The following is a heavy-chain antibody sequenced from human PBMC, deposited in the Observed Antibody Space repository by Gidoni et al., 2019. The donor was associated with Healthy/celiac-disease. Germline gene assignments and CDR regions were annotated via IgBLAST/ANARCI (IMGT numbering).Heavy chain of an antibody. CDR3: ARRASYGTWVGYGMDV. D-gene: IGHD5-18*01. J-gene: IGHJ6*02. Sequence: EVHLVQSGAEVKKPGESLRIACKGSGYSFTSYWISWVSPMPGKGLEWMGRIDPSVSYPNYSPSFQGHVTISADKSISTAYLQWSSLKASDTAMYYCARRASYGTWVGYGMDVWGQGTTVTVSS. V-gene: IGHV5-10-1*03. CDR1: GYSFTSYW. CDR2: IDPSVSYP.